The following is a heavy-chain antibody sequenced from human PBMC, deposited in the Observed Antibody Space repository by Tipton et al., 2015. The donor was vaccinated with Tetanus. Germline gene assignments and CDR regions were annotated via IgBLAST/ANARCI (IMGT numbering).Heavy chain of an antibody. V-gene: IGHV1-2*02. CDR1: GYTFTGYY. Sequence: QLVQSGAEVKKPGASVKVSCKASGYTFTGYYIYWVRQAPGQGLEWMGWIDPNSGGTVYAQKFQGRVTMTRDTSISTAYMELRSLRADDTAVYYCARDRGDYIYYGMDVWGPGATVTVS. CDR2: IDPNSGGT. CDR3: ARDRGDYIYYGMDV. J-gene: IGHJ6*02. D-gene: IGHD3-22*01.